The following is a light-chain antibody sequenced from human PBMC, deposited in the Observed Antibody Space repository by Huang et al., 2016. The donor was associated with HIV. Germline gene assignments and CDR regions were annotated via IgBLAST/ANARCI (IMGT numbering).Light chain of an antibody. CDR2: AAS. CDR1: QGISSY. CDR3: QQLNSYPEGFT. Sequence: IQLTQSPSSLSASVGDRVTITCRASQGISSYLAWYQQKPGKDPKLLIYAASTLQSGVPSRLSGSGSGTDFTLTISSLQPEDFATYYCQQLNSYPEGFTFGPGTKVDIK. J-gene: IGKJ3*01. V-gene: IGKV1-9*01.